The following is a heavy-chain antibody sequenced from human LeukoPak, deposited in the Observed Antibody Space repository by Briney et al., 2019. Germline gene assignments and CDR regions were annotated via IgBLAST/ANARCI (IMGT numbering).Heavy chain of an antibody. D-gene: IGHD2-15*01. CDR1: GFTFSSYG. Sequence: GGSLRLSCAASGFTFSSYGMSWVRQAPGKGLEWVAFIRRDGSNRFYADSVKGRFTISRDNSRNTLYLQMNSLTVEDTAVYYCAKDGGSDPDSFDIWGQGTMVSVSS. CDR3: AKDGGSDPDSFDI. CDR2: IRRDGSNR. J-gene: IGHJ3*02. V-gene: IGHV3-30*02.